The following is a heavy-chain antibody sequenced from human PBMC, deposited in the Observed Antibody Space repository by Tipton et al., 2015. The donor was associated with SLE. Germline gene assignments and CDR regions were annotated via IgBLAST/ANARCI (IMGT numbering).Heavy chain of an antibody. CDR1: GGSISSYY. V-gene: IGHV4-59*01. D-gene: IGHD4-17*01. CDR3: ARWMGYGDYWYFDL. J-gene: IGHJ2*01. Sequence: TLSLTCTVSGGSISSYYWSWIRQPPGKGLEWIGYVYYSGSTNYNPSLKSRVTISVDTSKNQFSLKLSSVTAADTAVYYCARWMGYGDYWYFDLWGRGTLVTVSS. CDR2: VYYSGST.